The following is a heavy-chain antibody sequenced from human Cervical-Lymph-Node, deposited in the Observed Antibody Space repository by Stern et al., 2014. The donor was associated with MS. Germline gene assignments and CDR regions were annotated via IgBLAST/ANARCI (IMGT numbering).Heavy chain of an antibody. CDR3: ARDRRHYDPSGGYYFDS. CDR1: GGTFSSYA. J-gene: IGHJ4*02. D-gene: IGHD3-22*01. CDR2: IIPIVGTA. V-gene: IGHV1-69*01. Sequence: EQLVESGAEVKKPGSSVKVSCTASGGTFSSYAISWVRQAPGKGPEWMGGIIPIVGTANYAPRFQGRVKITADESTYTAYMELSSLRSEDTAVYYCARDRRHYDPSGGYYFDSWGQGTLVTVSS.